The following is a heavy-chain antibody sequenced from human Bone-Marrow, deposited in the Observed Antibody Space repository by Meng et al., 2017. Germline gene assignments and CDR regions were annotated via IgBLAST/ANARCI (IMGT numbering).Heavy chain of an antibody. D-gene: IGHD1-1*01. CDR2: IKSKTDGETP. V-gene: IGHV3-15*01. Sequence: VQLVESGGGLVRPGGSIRLSCAASGFTFSNAWMSWVRQAPGRGLEWVARIKSKTDGETPDYAAPVKGRFTISRDDSKNTLYLQMHSLKTEDTAVYYCNWNDFGDYWGQGALVTVSS. CDR1: GFTFSNAW. J-gene: IGHJ4*02. CDR3: NWNDFGDY.